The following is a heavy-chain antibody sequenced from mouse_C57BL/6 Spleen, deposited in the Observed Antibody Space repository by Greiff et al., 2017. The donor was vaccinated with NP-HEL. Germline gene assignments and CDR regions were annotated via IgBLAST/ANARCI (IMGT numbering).Heavy chain of an antibody. CDR2: IDPSASYT. Sequence: QVQLQQPGAELVRPGTSVKLSCKASGYTFTSYWMHWVKQRPGQGLEWIGVIDPSASYTNYNQKFKGKATLTVDTSSSTAYMQLSSLTSEDSAVYYCARCYDGHYYAMDYWGQGTSVTVAS. D-gene: IGHD2-3*01. V-gene: IGHV1-59*01. CDR1: GYTFTSYW. CDR3: ARCYDGHYYAMDY. J-gene: IGHJ4*01.